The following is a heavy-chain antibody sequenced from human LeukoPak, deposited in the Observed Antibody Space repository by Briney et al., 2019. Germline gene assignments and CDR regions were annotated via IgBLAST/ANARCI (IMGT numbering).Heavy chain of an antibody. V-gene: IGHV3-33*01. CDR3: ARGRMGATTWIDY. J-gene: IGHJ4*02. CDR1: GFTFSSYG. CDR2: IWYDGSNK. D-gene: IGHD1-26*01. Sequence: GRSLRLSCAASGFTFSSYGMHWVRQAPGKGLEWVAVIWYDGSNKYYADSVKGRFTISRDNSKNTLYLQMNSLRAEDTAVYCCARGRMGATTWIDYWGQGTLVTVSS.